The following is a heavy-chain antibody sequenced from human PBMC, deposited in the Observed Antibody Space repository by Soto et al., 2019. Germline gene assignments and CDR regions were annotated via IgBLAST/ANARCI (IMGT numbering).Heavy chain of an antibody. CDR3: ARSRSTKHVYYYHGMDV. V-gene: IGHV1-18*01. Sequence: QVQLVQSGAEVKKPGASVKVSCKAPGYTFTSYGISWVRQAPGQGLEWMGWISAYNGNTNYAQKLQGRVTMTTDTSTSTAYMELRSRRSDDTAVYYCARSRSTKHVYYYHGMDVWGQGTTVTVSS. D-gene: IGHD6-13*01. CDR1: GYTFTSYG. CDR2: ISAYNGNT. J-gene: IGHJ6*02.